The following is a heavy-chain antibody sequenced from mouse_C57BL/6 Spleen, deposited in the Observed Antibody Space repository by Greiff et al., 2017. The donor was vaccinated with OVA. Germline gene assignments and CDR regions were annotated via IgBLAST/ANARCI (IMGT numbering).Heavy chain of an antibody. Sequence: VQLQQSGPELVKPGASVKISCKASGYAFSSSWMNWVKQRPGKGLEWIGRIYPGDGDTNYNGKFKGKATLTADKSSSTAYMQLSSLTSEDSAVYFCARSLLGRPYFDYWGQGTTLTVSS. CDR1: GYAFSSSW. V-gene: IGHV1-82*01. CDR2: IYPGDGDT. CDR3: ARSLLGRPYFDY. D-gene: IGHD4-1*01. J-gene: IGHJ2*01.